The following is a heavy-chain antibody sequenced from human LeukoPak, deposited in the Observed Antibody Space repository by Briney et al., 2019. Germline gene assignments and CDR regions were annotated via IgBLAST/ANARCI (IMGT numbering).Heavy chain of an antibody. CDR2: INHSGST. Sequence: SETLSLTCAVYGGSFSGYYWSWIRQPPGKGLEWIGEINHSGSTNYNPSLKSRVTISVDTSKNQFSLKLSSVTAADTAVYYCARALPYYDILTGYPYYYYYGMDVWGQGTTVTVSS. D-gene: IGHD3-9*01. J-gene: IGHJ6*02. CDR3: ARALPYYDILTGYPYYYYYGMDV. V-gene: IGHV4-34*01. CDR1: GGSFSGYY.